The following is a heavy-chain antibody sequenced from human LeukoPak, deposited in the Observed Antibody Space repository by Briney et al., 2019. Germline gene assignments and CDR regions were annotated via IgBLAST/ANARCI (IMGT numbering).Heavy chain of an antibody. Sequence: SETLSLTYTVSGGSISSYYWSWIRQPAGKGLEWIGRIYISGSTNYNPSLKSRVTMSVDTSKNQFSLKLSSVTAADTAVYYCARDYYDSRGYCSDYWGQGTLVTVSS. CDR3: ARDYYDSRGYCSDY. J-gene: IGHJ4*02. CDR2: IYISGST. CDR1: GGSISSYY. D-gene: IGHD3-22*01. V-gene: IGHV4-4*07.